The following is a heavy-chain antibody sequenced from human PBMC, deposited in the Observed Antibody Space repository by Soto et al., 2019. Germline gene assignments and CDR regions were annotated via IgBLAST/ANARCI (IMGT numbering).Heavy chain of an antibody. CDR3: AKVPRSARNAVKLGPQGYM. CDR1: GFTFSIYV. V-gene: IGHV3-23*01. Sequence: WGSLRLSCAACGFTFSIYVMTWVRQGPGKGLECVSAVSGSAGCTYCADSVKGRFSISGDNSKSTLYLHMNSLRVDDTAIYYCAKVPRSARNAVKLGPQGYM. J-gene: IGHJ6*03. D-gene: IGHD6-6*01. CDR2: VSGSAGCT.